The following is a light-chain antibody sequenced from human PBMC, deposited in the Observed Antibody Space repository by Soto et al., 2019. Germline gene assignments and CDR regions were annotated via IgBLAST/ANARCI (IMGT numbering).Light chain of an antibody. Sequence: DIQMTQSPSTLSASIADRVAITCRASDNIGPWVAWYQQKPGKAPKLLIYKASTLETGAPSRFAGSGSGTGFTLTITRLQPDDFATYYCQHYNSYSRTFGQGTKVDIK. V-gene: IGKV1-5*03. CDR1: DNIGPW. CDR3: QHYNSYSRT. CDR2: KAS. J-gene: IGKJ1*01.